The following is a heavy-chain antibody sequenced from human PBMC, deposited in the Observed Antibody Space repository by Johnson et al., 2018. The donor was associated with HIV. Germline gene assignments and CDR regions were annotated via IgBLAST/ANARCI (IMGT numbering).Heavy chain of an antibody. D-gene: IGHD3-10*01. CDR3: ARDRFGSGRPNAFDM. CDR1: GFTVSSNY. CDR2: IYSGGNT. Sequence: VQLVESGGGLVQPGGSLRLSCAASGFTVSSNYMSWVRQAPGKGLEWVSVIYSGGNTYYADSVKGRFTISRDNSKNTVYLQMNTLRPEDTAVYYCARDRFGSGRPNAFDMWGQGTMVTVSS. J-gene: IGHJ3*02. V-gene: IGHV3-66*01.